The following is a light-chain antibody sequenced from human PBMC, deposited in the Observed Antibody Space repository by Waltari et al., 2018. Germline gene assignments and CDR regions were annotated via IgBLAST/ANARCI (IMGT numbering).Light chain of an antibody. CDR1: SSNIGAPYD. J-gene: IGLJ2*01. V-gene: IGLV1-40*01. CDR3: QSYDSSLSGSDVV. Sequence: QSVLTQPPSVSGAPGQRVTISCTGSSSNIGAPYDVHWYRRLPGTAPKLLIFGNSNRPSGVPDRFSGSKSGTSASLAITGLQAEDEADYYCQSYDSSLSGSDVVFGGGTKLTVL. CDR2: GNS.